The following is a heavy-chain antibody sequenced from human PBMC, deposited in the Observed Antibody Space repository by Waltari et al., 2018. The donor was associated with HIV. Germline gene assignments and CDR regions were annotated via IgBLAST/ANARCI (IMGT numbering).Heavy chain of an antibody. CDR3: AKHIVVVTAIDAFDI. V-gene: IGHV4-39*01. Sequence: QLQLQESGPGLVKPSETLSLTCTVSGGSISSSSYYWGWIRQPPGKGLEWIGSIYYSGGTYYNPSLKSRVTISVDTSKNQFSLKLSSVTAADTAVYYCAKHIVVVTAIDAFDIWGQGTMVTVSS. CDR2: IYYSGGT. CDR1: GGSISSSSYY. J-gene: IGHJ3*02. D-gene: IGHD2-21*02.